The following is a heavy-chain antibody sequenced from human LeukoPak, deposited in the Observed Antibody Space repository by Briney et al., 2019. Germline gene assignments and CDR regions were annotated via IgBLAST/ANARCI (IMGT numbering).Heavy chain of an antibody. J-gene: IGHJ4*02. D-gene: IGHD4-23*01. CDR1: GFTFSNYG. V-gene: IGHV3-30*18. CDR2: ISYDGSNK. CDR3: AKALYPRWGPPYFDS. Sequence: GGSLRLSCAASGFTFSNYGMHWVHQAPGKGLEWVAVISYDGSNKYYADSVKGRFTISRDNSKNTLYLQMNSLRAEDTAVFYCAKALYPRWGPPYFDSWGQGTLVTVSS.